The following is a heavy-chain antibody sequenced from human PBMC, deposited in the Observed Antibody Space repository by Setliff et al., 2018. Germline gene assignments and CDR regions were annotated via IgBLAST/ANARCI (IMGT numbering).Heavy chain of an antibody. Sequence: SVKVSCKASGGTFSSYAISWVRQAPGQGLEWMGGIIPILGIANYAQKFQGRVTITADKSTSTAYMELGSLRSEDTAVYYCARAGYYGSGSYPGAFDIRGQGTTVTVSS. CDR1: GGTFSSYA. D-gene: IGHD3-10*01. J-gene: IGHJ3*02. CDR2: IIPILGIA. CDR3: ARAGYYGSGSYPGAFDI. V-gene: IGHV1-69*10.